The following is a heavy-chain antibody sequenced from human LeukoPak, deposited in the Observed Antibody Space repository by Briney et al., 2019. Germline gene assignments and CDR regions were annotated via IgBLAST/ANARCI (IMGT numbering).Heavy chain of an antibody. CDR1: GYTFTGYY. CDR2: INPNSGGT. J-gene: IGHJ5*02. Sequence: ASVKVSRKASGYTFTGYYMHWVRQAPGQGLEWMGWINPNSGGTNYAQKFQGRVTMTRDTSISTAYMELSRLRSDDTAVYYCARRLGSSWVNWFDPWGQGTLVTVSS. V-gene: IGHV1-2*02. D-gene: IGHD6-13*01. CDR3: ARRLGSSWVNWFDP.